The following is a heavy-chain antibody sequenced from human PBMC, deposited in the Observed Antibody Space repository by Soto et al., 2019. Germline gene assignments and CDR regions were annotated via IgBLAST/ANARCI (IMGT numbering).Heavy chain of an antibody. D-gene: IGHD6-13*01. V-gene: IGHV5-10-1*01. CDR1: GYSFTSLW. Sequence: GDSLKISCKGSGYSFTSLWIYWVRQMPGKGLEWMGRIDPSDSYTNYSPSFQGHVTISADKSISTAYLQWSSLKASDTAMYYCARRHSSSSAFDPWGQGTLVTVSS. J-gene: IGHJ5*02. CDR3: ARRHSSSSAFDP. CDR2: IDPSDSYT.